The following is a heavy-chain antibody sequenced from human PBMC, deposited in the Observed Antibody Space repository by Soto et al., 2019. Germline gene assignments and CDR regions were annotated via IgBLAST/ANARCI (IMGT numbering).Heavy chain of an antibody. CDR1: GGTFSSYT. D-gene: IGHD6-19*01. V-gene: IGHV1-69*02. CDR2: IIPILGIA. J-gene: IGHJ3*02. Sequence: ASVKVSCKASGGTFSSYTISWVRQAPGQGLEWMGRIIPILGIANYAQKFQGRVTITADKSTSTAYMELSSLRSEDTAVYYCASPALGYSSGWYHDAFDIWGQGTMVTVS. CDR3: ASPALGYSSGWYHDAFDI.